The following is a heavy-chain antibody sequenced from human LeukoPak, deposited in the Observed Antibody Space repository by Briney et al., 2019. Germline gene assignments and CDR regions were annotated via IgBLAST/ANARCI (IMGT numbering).Heavy chain of an antibody. CDR1: GYTFTGYY. CDR2: INPNNGGT. V-gene: IGHV1-2*02. D-gene: IGHD6-13*01. CDR3: ARYPSSWLFDY. Sequence: ASVKVSCKASGYTFTGYYIHWVRQAPGQGLEWMGWINPNNGGTNYAQKFQGRVTLTRDTSVNTAYMELSSLRSNDTAIYYCARYPSSWLFDYWGQGTLVTVSS. J-gene: IGHJ4*02.